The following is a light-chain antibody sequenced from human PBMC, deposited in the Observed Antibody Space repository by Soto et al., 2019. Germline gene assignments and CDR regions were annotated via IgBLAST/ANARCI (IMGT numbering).Light chain of an antibody. J-gene: IGKJ5*01. V-gene: IGKV1-12*01. Sequence: DIRMTQSPSSVSASLGDRVTITCRATQGLSGSLAWYQQTPGKAPKLLISVTSRLQSGVPSRFSGSVSGTDFTLTIDSLQPEDFATYYCQQGHDWPLTFGQGTRLEIK. CDR1: QGLSGS. CDR2: VTS. CDR3: QQGHDWPLT.